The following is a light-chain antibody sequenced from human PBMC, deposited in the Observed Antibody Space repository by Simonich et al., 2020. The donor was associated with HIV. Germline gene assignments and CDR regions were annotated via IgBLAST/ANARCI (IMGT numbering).Light chain of an antibody. CDR1: QSVSSH. CDR3: QQYNKWPPWT. V-gene: IGKV3-11*01. J-gene: IGKJ1*01. CDR2: DVS. Sequence: EIVLTQSPATLSLSPGEKATLSCRASQSVSSHLAWYQQKPVQAPRLLIHDVSNRATGIPARFSGSGSGTDFTLTISSLESEDFAVYYCQQYNKWPPWTFGQGTKVEIK.